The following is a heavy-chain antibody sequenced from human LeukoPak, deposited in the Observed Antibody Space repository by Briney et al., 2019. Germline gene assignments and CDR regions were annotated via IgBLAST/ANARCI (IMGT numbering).Heavy chain of an antibody. CDR1: GFTFSSYA. V-gene: IGHV3-30-3*01. CDR2: ISYDGSNK. Sequence: GGSLRLSCAASGFTFSSYAMHWVRQAPGKGLEWVAVISYDGSNKYYADSVKGRFTISRDNSKNTLYLQMNSLRAEDTAVYYCAKVRRYGDYVGDAFDILGQGTMVTVSS. CDR3: AKVRRYGDYVGDAFDI. D-gene: IGHD4-17*01. J-gene: IGHJ3*02.